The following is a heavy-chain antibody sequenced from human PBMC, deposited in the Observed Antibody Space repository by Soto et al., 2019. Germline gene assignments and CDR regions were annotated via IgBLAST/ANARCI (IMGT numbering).Heavy chain of an antibody. CDR3: ARAMVRGVIPFYYYYYCMDV. D-gene: IGHD3-10*01. V-gene: IGHV4-30-4*01. J-gene: IGHJ6*02. CDR1: GGSISSGDYY. CDR2: IYYSGST. Sequence: SETLSLTCAVSGGSISSGDYYWSWIRQPPGKGLEWIGYIYYSGSTNYNPSLKSRVSISVDMSKNQVSLKVSSVTAGDTAVYYCARAMVRGVIPFYYYYYCMDVWGQGTTVTVSS.